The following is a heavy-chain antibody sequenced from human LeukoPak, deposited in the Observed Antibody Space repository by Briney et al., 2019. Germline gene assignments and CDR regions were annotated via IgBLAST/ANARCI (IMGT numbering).Heavy chain of an antibody. CDR3: ARHSRAAAGIDY. CDR2: IYYSGST. D-gene: IGHD6-13*01. Sequence: SETLSLTCTVSGGSISSYYWSWIRQPPGKGLEWIGYIYYSGSTNYNPSLKSRVTISVDTSKNQFSLKLSSVTAADTAVYYCARHSRAAAGIDYWGQGTLVTVSS. CDR1: GGSISSYY. V-gene: IGHV4-59*08. J-gene: IGHJ4*02.